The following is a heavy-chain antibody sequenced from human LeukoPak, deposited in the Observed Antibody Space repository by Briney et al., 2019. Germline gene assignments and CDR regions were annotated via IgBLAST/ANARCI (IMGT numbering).Heavy chain of an antibody. V-gene: IGHV1-2*02. J-gene: IGHJ4*02. CDR1: GYTFTGYY. Sequence: ASVKVSCKPSGYTFTGYYMHWVRQTPGQGLEWMGWINPNSGATNYAQKFQGRVTVTRDTSINTAYMELSRLRSDDTAVYYCARPMRQQWLASSFDYWGQGTLVTVSS. CDR2: INPNSGAT. D-gene: IGHD6-19*01. CDR3: ARPMRQQWLASSFDY.